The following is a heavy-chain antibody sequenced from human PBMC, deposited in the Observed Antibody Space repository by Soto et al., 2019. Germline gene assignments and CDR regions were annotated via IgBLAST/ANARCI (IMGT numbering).Heavy chain of an antibody. CDR2: IWYDGSNK. CDR1: GFTFSSYG. D-gene: IGHD4-4*01. Sequence: GSLRLSCAASGFTFSSYGMHWVRQAPGKGLEWVAVIWYDGSNKYYADSVKGRFTISRDNSKNTLYLQMNSLRAEDTAVYYCARDLETTVKYYFDYWGQGTLVTVSS. V-gene: IGHV3-33*01. J-gene: IGHJ4*02. CDR3: ARDLETTVKYYFDY.